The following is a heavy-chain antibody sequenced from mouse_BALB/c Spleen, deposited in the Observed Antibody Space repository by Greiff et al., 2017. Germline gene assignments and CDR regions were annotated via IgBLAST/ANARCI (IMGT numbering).Heavy chain of an antibody. D-gene: IGHD2-4*01. CDR1: GFTFSSFG. CDR3: ARREGYDYDEGVSFDD. CDR2: ISSGSSTI. Sequence: VMLVESGGGLVQPGGSRKLSCAASGFTFSSFGMHWVRQAPEKGLEWVAYISSGSSTIYYADTVKGRFTISRDNPKNTLFLQMTSLRSEDTAMYYCARREGYDYDEGVSFDDWGQGTTLTVSS. J-gene: IGHJ2*01. V-gene: IGHV5-17*02.